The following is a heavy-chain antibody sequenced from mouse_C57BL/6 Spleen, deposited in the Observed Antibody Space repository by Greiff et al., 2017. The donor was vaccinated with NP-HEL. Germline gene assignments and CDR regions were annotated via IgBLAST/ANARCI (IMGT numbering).Heavy chain of an antibody. D-gene: IGHD1-1*01. CDR3: ARPYSYGSSYWYFDV. CDR2: IDPSDSYT. Sequence: QVQLQQPGAELVMPGASVKLSCKASGYTFTSYWMHWVKQRPGQGLEWIGEIDPSDSYTNYNQKFKGKSTLTVDKSSSTAYMQLSSLTSEDSAVYYCARPYSYGSSYWYFDVWGTGTTVTVSS. CDR1: GYTFTSYW. V-gene: IGHV1-69*01. J-gene: IGHJ1*03.